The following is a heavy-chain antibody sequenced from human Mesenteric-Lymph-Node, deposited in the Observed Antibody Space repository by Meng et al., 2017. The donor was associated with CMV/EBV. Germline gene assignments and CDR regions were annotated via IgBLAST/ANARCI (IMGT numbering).Heavy chain of an antibody. CDR2: YYQSKSY. CDR1: VGSYSGDC. V-gene: IGHV4-34*01. D-gene: IGHD6-6*01. J-gene: IGHJ4*02. Sequence: TCADYVGSYSGDCWCWSHQPPGKGVEWRRKYYQSKSYNDYPSLVRRVTISVAASKNQYSLKLRSVAAADTAVYYCAGHEYIRPFDYWGRGTLVTVSS. CDR3: AGHEYIRPFDY.